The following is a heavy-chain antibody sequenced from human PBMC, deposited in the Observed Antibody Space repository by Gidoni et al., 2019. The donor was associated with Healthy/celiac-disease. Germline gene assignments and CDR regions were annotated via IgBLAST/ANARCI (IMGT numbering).Heavy chain of an antibody. CDR2: IWYDGSNK. V-gene: IGHV3-33*08. CDR1: GFTFSSYG. D-gene: IGHD4-17*01. CDR3: ARDAADYGDLKGPLDY. Sequence: QVQLVESGGGVVQPGWSLRLSCAASGFTFSSYGMHWVRQAPGKGLEWVAVIWYDGSNKYYADSVKGRFTISRDNSKNTLYLQMNSLRAEDTAVYYCARDAADYGDLKGPLDYWGQGTLVTVSS. J-gene: IGHJ4*02.